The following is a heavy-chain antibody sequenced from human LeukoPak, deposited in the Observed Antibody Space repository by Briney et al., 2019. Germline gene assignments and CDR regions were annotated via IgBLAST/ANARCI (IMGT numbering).Heavy chain of an antibody. D-gene: IGHD3-22*01. CDR3: TTDVSYYYDSSGYDF. J-gene: IGHJ4*02. V-gene: IGHV3-15*01. CDR1: GFTFSNAR. Sequence: GGSLRLSRAASGFTFSNARMSWVRQAPGKGLEWVGRIKSKTDGGTTDYAAPVKGRFTISRDDSKNTLYLQMNSLKTEDTAVYYCTTDVSYYYDSSGYDFWGQGTLVTVSS. CDR2: IKSKTDGGTT.